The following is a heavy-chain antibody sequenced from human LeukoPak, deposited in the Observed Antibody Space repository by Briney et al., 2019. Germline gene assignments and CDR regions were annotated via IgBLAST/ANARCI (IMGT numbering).Heavy chain of an antibody. CDR2: INPNSGGT. Sequence: ASVKVYCKASGYTFTGYYMHWVRQAPGQGLEWMGWINPNSGGTNYAQKFQGRVTMTRDTSTGTAYMELRSLRSEDTAVYYCARRTPRCGGTCYDAFDVWGQGTMVTVSS. J-gene: IGHJ3*01. CDR1: GYTFTGYY. D-gene: IGHD2-21*01. V-gene: IGHV1-2*02. CDR3: ARRTPRCGGTCYDAFDV.